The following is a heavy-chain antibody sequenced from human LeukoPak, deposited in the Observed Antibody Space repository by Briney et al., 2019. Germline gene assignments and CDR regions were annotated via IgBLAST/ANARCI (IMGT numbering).Heavy chain of an antibody. V-gene: IGHV4-4*09. CDR3: ARGRYCSADICSGGDAFDI. D-gene: IGHD2-15*01. Sequence: NPSETLSLTCTVSGGSISSYYWSWIRQPPGKGLEWIGYIYTSGSTNYNPSLKSRVTISVDTSKNQFSLKLSSVTAADTAVYYCARGRYCSADICSGGDAFDIWGQGTMVSVSS. CDR1: GGSISSYY. J-gene: IGHJ3*02. CDR2: IYTSGST.